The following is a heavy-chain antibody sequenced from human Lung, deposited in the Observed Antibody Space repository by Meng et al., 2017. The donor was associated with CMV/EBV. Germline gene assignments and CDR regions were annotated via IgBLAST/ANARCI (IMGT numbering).Heavy chain of an antibody. J-gene: IGHJ4*02. CDR3: ARDKPGQVGHYLDL. CDR1: GDTFSRYP. V-gene: IGHV1-69*05. D-gene: IGHD1-26*01. CDR2: ITPIFGPT. Sequence: SGDTFSRYPITWVRRAPGQGLEWMGGITPIFGPTNYAQKFQGRVTITTDEFTNTAYMELNNLRSDDTAVYYCARDKPGQVGHYLDLWGQGTLVTVSS.